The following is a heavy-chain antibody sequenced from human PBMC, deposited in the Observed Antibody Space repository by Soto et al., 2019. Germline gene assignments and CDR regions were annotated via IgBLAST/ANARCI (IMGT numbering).Heavy chain of an antibody. J-gene: IGHJ4*02. CDR1: GYSFTSYW. CDR2: IYPGDSDT. V-gene: IGHV5-51*01. CDR3: ARRLGYCSGGSCSSYYFDY. Sequence: PGESLKISCKGSGYSFTSYWIGWVRQMPGKGLEWMGIIYPGDSDTRYSPSFQGQVTISADKSISTAYLQWSSLKASDTAMYYCARRLGYCSGGSCSSYYFDYWGRGTLVTVSS. D-gene: IGHD2-15*01.